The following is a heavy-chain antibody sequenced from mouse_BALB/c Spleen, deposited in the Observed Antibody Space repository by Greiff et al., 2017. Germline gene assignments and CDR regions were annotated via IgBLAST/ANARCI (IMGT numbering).Heavy chain of an antibody. D-gene: IGHD1-2*01. CDR3: ARWGYYGYRAMDY. CDR1: GFTFSSFG. V-gene: IGHV5-17*02. J-gene: IGHJ4*01. CDR2: ISSGSSTI. Sequence: EVQGVESGGGLVQPGGSRKLSCAASGFTFSSFGMHWVRQAPEKGLEWVAYISSGSSTIYYADTVKGRFTISRDNPKNTLFLQMTSLRSEDTAMYYGARWGYYGYRAMDYWGQGTSVTVSA.